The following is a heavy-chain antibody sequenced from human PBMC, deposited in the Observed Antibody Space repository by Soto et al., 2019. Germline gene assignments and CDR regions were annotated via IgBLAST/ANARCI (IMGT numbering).Heavy chain of an antibody. CDR2: ISSSSSYI. D-gene: IGHD6-13*01. Sequence: PGGSLRLSCAASGFTFSSYSMNGVRQAPGKGLEWVSSISSSSSYIYHADSVKGRFTISRDNAKNSLYLQMNSLRAEDTAVYYCARLRSSSWYWFDPWGQGTLVTVSS. V-gene: IGHV3-21*01. CDR1: GFTFSSYS. CDR3: ARLRSSSWYWFDP. J-gene: IGHJ5*02.